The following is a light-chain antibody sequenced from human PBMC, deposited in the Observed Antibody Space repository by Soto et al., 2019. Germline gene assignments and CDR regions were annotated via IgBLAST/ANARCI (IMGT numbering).Light chain of an antibody. J-gene: IGKJ2*01. V-gene: IGKV3D-15*01. CDR3: QQYDNWPHT. CDR2: AAS. CDR1: QSVSS. Sequence: EIVMTQSPATLSVSPGERATLSCRASQSVSSLAWYQQKPGQTPRLLIYAASTRATGMPRRFSGSGSGTEFTLTISSLQSEDFAVYYCQQYDNWPHTFGQGTKLEIK.